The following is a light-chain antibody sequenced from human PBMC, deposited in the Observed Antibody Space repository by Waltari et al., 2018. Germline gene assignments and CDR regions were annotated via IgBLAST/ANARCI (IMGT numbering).Light chain of an antibody. V-gene: IGLV2-8*01. Sequence: QSALTQPPSASGSPGQSVTISCTGTSSDVGAYHYVSWYQQQPGKAPKLMIYEVSKRPSGVPDRFSGSKSGNTASLTVSGLQAEDEAYYYCSSYTGSSVAVVFGGGTKLTVL. CDR2: EVS. CDR3: SSYTGSSVAVV. J-gene: IGLJ2*01. CDR1: SSDVGAYHY.